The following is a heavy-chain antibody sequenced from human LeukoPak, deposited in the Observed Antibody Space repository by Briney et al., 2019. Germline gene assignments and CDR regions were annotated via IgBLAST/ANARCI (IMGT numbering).Heavy chain of an antibody. V-gene: IGHV4-59*08. CDR2: IFYSGST. J-gene: IGHJ4*02. CDR3: ARHGSVSSGALV. Sequence: SETLSLTCTLSGGSISSYYWSWIRQPPGKGLEWIGYIFYSGSTNYNPSLKSRVTISVDTSKNQFSLKLSSVTAADTAVYYCARHGSVSSGALVWGQGTLVTVSS. D-gene: IGHD3-22*01. CDR1: GGSISSYY.